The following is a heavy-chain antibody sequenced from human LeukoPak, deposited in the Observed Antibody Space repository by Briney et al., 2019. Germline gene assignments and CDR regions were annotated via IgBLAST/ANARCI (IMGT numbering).Heavy chain of an antibody. V-gene: IGHV4-61*08. J-gene: IGHJ4*02. D-gene: IGHD5-24*01. CDR2: IYYSGST. CDR1: GGSISSGGYS. Sequence: SETLSLTCAVSGGSISSGGYSWNWIRQPPGKGLEWIGYIYYSGSTNYNPSLKSRVTISVDTSKNQFSLKPSSVTAADTAVYYCARSWGYNDFDYWGQGTLVTVSS. CDR3: ARSWGYNDFDY.